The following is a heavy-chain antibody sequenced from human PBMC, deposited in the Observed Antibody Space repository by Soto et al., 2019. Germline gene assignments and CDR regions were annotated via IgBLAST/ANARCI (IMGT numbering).Heavy chain of an antibody. CDR1: GGSISSGDYY. V-gene: IGHV4-30-4*01. D-gene: IGHD3-10*01. CDR3: ARGIYGSGSYDY. CDR2: IYYSGST. J-gene: IGHJ4*02. Sequence: QVQLQESGPGLVKPSQTLSLTCTVSGGSISSGDYYWSWIRQPPGKGLEWIGFIYYSGSTYYNPSLKSRVTISGDTSKNQFSLKLNSVTAADTAVYYCARGIYGSGSYDYWGQGTLVTVSS.